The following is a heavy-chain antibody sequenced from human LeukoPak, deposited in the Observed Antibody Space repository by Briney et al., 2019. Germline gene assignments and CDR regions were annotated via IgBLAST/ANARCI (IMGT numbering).Heavy chain of an antibody. CDR1: GGTFSSYA. CDR3: ARVGVLGSLQWSYFDY. J-gene: IGHJ4*02. D-gene: IGHD3-16*01. V-gene: IGHV1-69*13. CDR2: IIPIFGTA. Sequence: SVKVSCKASGGTFSSYAISWVRQAPGQGLEWMGGIIPIFGTANYAQKFQGRVTITADESTSTAYMELSSLRSEDTAVYYRARVGVLGSLQWSYFDYWGQGTLVTVSS.